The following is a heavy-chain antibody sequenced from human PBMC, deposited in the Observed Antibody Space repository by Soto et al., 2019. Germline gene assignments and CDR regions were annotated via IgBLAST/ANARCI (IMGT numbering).Heavy chain of an antibody. CDR3: ARVTVKTGHYGMDV. D-gene: IGHD1-1*01. CDR2: ISYDGSNK. Sequence: GGALRLECADTGVTVSSYAKQWVRQAPGKGLEWVAVISYDGSNKYYADSVKGRFTISRDNSKTTLYLQMNSLRAEDTAVYYCARVTVKTGHYGMDVWGQGTTVTVSS. V-gene: IGHV3-30-3*01. CDR1: GVTVSSYA. J-gene: IGHJ6*02.